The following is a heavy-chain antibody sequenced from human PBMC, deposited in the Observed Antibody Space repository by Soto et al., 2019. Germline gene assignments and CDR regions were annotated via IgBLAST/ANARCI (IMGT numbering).Heavy chain of an antibody. CDR1: DNTFTHYG. CDR3: AATGGNYFGLDV. V-gene: IGHV1-18*01. CDR2: ISGYNGNT. D-gene: IGHD2-8*02. Sequence: ASVKVSCKSSDNTFTHYGINWVRRAPGQGLEWMGWISGYNGNTKYAQKFQDRVTMTADTSTRTAFMEVRSLTSDDTGVYFCAATGGNYFGLDVWGQGTTVTVS. J-gene: IGHJ6*02.